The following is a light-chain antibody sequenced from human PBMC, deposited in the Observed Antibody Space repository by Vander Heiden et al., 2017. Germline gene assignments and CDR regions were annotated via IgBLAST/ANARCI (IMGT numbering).Light chain of an antibody. CDR2: YKSDADK. J-gene: IGLJ7*01. CDR3: MIWHSSAAV. Sequence: QAVLTQPSSLSSSPGASASPLSTLRSGIKVGTYRKYWYQQKPGSPPQDLLRYKSDADKQKGSVVPGRFSGSKDASANAGILLISGLQYEDEADYYCMIWHSSAAVFGGGTQLTVL. CDR1: SGIKVGTYR. V-gene: IGLV5-45*03.